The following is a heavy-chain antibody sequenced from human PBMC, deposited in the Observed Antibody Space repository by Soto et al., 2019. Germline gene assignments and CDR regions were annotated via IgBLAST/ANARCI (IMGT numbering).Heavy chain of an antibody. Sequence: QVHLVQSGVEVKTPGASVKVSCQASGYTFFTYDISWVRQAPGQGLEWMGWISTYSGDTKYAQKFQGRVTMTTDTSTTTDYLELSSLRSDDTAVYYCARHHGPTTSENWFDPWGQGTLVTVSS. CDR3: ARHHGPTTSENWFDP. V-gene: IGHV1-18*01. J-gene: IGHJ5*02. CDR2: ISTYSGDT. CDR1: GYTFFTYD. D-gene: IGHD5-12*01.